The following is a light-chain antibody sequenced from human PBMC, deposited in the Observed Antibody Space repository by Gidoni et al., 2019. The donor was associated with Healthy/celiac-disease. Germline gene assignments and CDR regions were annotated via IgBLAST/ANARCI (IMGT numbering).Light chain of an antibody. J-gene: IGKJ1*01. V-gene: IGKV3-20*01. CDR2: GAS. CDR1: QSVSSSY. Sequence: DIVLTQSPGTLSLSPGERATLSCRASQSVSSSYLALYQQKPCQTPRRLISGASSSATGIPDRFSGSESWTDFTLTISSLEPEDFAVYYCQQYGSSPCTFGQGTKVEIK. CDR3: QQYGSSPCT.